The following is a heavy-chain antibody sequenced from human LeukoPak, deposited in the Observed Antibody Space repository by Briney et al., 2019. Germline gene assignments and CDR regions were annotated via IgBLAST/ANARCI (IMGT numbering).Heavy chain of an antibody. Sequence: SETLSLTCTVSGGSISSSSYYWGWIRQPPGKGLEWIGSIYYSGSTYYNPSLKSRVTISVDTSKNQFSLKLSSVTAADTAVYYCARGKYSYVPFDYWGQGTLVTVSS. D-gene: IGHD5-18*01. CDR2: IYYSGST. V-gene: IGHV4-39*01. CDR3: ARGKYSYVPFDY. CDR1: GGSISSSSYY. J-gene: IGHJ4*02.